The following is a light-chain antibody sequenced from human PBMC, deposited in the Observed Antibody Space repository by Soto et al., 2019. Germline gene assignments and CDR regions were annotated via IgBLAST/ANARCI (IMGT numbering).Light chain of an antibody. J-gene: IGKJ4*01. CDR1: QGIGDT. Sequence: EIVMTQSSATLSVSPGEVATLSCRASQGIGDTLAWYQQKPAQTPRLLIYDTAIRAAGVPARFSGSRSRAALSITVPGLQSADFAVYYCQRYVTWSRTFGGGTKVESK. V-gene: IGKV3-15*01. CDR3: QRYVTWSRT. CDR2: DTA.